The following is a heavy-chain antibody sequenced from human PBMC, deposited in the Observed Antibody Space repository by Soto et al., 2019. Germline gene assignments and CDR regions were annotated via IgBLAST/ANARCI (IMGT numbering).Heavy chain of an antibody. CDR2: IYYSGST. J-gene: IGHJ4*02. Sequence: SETLSLTCTVSGGSISSYYWSWIRQPPGKGLEWIGYIYYSGSTNYNPSLKSRVTISVDTSKNQFSLNLSSVTAADTAMYYCARANDDFWRALDYWGQGTVVTSPQ. D-gene: IGHD3-3*01. CDR3: ARANDDFWRALDY. CDR1: GGSISSYY. V-gene: IGHV4-59*08.